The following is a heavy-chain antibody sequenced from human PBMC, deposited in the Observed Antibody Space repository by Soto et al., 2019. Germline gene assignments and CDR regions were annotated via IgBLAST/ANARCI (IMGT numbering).Heavy chain of an antibody. CDR3: ARGKYQQLLFGSYYYDHYAMDV. Sequence: QVQLVQSGAEVKKPGSSMKVSCKASGGTFNSYAISWVRQAPGQGLEWMGGIIPIFGSPNYAQKFQGRVTITTDESTRTAYMELSRLRSEDTAVYYCARGKYQQLLFGSYYYDHYAMDVWGQGTTVTVSS. J-gene: IGHJ6*02. CDR1: GGTFNSYA. D-gene: IGHD2-2*01. V-gene: IGHV1-69*05. CDR2: IIPIFGSP.